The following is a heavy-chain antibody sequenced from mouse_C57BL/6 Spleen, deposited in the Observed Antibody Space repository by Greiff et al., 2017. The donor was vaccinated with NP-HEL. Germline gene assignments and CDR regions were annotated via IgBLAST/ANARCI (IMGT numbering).Heavy chain of an antibody. V-gene: IGHV1-50*01. CDR2: IDPSDSYT. Sequence: QVQLQQSGAELVKPGASVKLSCKASGYTFTSYWMQWVKQRPGQGLEWIGEIDPSDSYTNYNQKFKGKATLTVDTSSSTAYMQLSSLTSEDSAVYYCARQESTVVAPYAMDYWGQGTSVTVSS. J-gene: IGHJ4*01. CDR3: ARQESTVVAPYAMDY. D-gene: IGHD1-1*01. CDR1: GYTFTSYW.